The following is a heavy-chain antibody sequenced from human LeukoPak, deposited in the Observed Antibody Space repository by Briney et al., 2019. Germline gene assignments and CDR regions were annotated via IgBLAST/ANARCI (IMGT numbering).Heavy chain of an antibody. Sequence: GGSLRPSCAASGFTFSDYYMSWIRQAPGKGLEWVSYISSTGSTIYYADSMKGRFTISRDNAKNSLYLQMNSLRAEDTAVYYCARSGGYYSPFRYWGQGTLVTVSS. J-gene: IGHJ4*02. CDR3: ARSGGYYSPFRY. CDR2: ISSTGSTI. V-gene: IGHV3-11*04. CDR1: GFTFSDYY. D-gene: IGHD3-3*01.